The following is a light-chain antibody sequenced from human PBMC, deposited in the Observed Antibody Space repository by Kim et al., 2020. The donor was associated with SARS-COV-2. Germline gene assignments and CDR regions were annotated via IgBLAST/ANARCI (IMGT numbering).Light chain of an antibody. V-gene: IGLV2-8*01. CDR2: EVI. CDR3: SSFAGSNSVL. CDR1: SSRVGGYKY. J-gene: IGLJ2*01. Sequence: GPPVPISSTRTSSRVGGYKYAASYQQHPAKPPNLIIYEVINRPSGVPDRFSGSKSGNTASLTISGLQAEDEADYHCSSFAGSNSVLFGGGTQLTVL.